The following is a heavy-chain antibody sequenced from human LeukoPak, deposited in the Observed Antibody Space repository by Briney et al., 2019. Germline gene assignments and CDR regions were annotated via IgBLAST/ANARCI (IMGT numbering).Heavy chain of an antibody. V-gene: IGHV1-2*02. CDR3: AMNIVVVPAAPED. CDR2: INPNSGGT. Sequence: ASVKVSCKASGYTFTGYYMHWVRQAPGQGLEWMGWINPNSGGTNYAQKFQGRVTMTRDTSISTAYMELSRLRSDDTAVYYCAMNIVVVPAAPEDWGQGTLVTASS. D-gene: IGHD2-2*01. CDR1: GYTFTGYY. J-gene: IGHJ4*02.